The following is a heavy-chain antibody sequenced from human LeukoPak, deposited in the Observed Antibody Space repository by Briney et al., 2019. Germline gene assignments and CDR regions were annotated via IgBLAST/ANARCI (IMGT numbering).Heavy chain of an antibody. J-gene: IGHJ4*02. CDR3: ATGGSPVTRVDSGSYYFDY. D-gene: IGHD1-26*01. CDR2: FDPEDGET. Sequence: GASVKVSCKVSGYTLTELSMHWVRQAPGKGLEWMGGFDPEDGETIYAQKFQGRVTMTEDTSTDTAYMELSSLRSEDTAVYYCATGGSPVTRVDSGSYYFDYWGQGTLVTVSS. CDR1: GYTLTELS. V-gene: IGHV1-24*01.